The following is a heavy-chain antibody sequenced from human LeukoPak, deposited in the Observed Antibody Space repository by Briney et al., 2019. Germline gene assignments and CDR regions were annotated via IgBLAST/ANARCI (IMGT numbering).Heavy chain of an antibody. CDR2: IWYDGSNK. J-gene: IGHJ6*02. Sequence: GGSLRLSCAASGFTFSNYAMNWVRQAPGKGLDWVAAIWYDGSNKYYEDSVKGRFTISRDNSKNTLYLQMNRLRGEDTAVYYCARGAYGSGNYNNAYGMDVWGQGTTVTVSS. CDR3: ARGAYGSGNYNNAYGMDV. CDR1: GFTFSNYA. D-gene: IGHD3-10*01. V-gene: IGHV3-33*08.